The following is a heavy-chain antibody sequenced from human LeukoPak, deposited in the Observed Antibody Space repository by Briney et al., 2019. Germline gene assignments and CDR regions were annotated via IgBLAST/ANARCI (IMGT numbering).Heavy chain of an antibody. CDR1: GFTFGDYA. D-gene: IGHD3-9*01. V-gene: IGHV3-49*04. CDR2: IRGKAYGGTT. CDR3: TRVFDWLFSFDY. J-gene: IGHJ4*02. Sequence: GGSLRLSCTASGFTFGDYAMSWVRQAPGKGLEWVGFIRGKAYGGTTEYAASVKGRFTISRDDSKSIAYLQMNSLKTEDTAVYYCTRVFDWLFSFDYWGQGTLVTVSS.